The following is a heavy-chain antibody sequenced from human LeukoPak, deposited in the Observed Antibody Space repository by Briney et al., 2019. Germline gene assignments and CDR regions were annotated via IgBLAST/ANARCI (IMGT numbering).Heavy chain of an antibody. CDR3: ARQGGGDFVDS. D-gene: IGHD4-17*01. V-gene: IGHV4-39*01. J-gene: IGHJ4*02. CDR2: TSSGGSA. Sequence: PSETLSLTCSVSNGSITGTSYYWAWIRQSPGKGLEWIGTTSSGGSAYYKPSLKSRVTIFVDTSKTQFSLRLPSVTAADTAIYYCARQGGGDFVDSWGQGTLVSVS. CDR1: NGSITGTSYY.